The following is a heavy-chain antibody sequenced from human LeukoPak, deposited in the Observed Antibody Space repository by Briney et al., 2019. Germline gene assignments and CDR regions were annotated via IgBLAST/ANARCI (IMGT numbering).Heavy chain of an antibody. J-gene: IGHJ6*02. V-gene: IGHV3-33*01. CDR3: ARGGYFGSGPMDV. Sequence: GGSLRLSCAASGFTFSSYGMHWVRQAPGKGLEWVAVIWYDGSNKYYADSVKGRFTISRDNSKNTLYLQMNSLRAGDTAVYYCARGGYFGSGPMDVWGQGTTVTVSS. CDR1: GFTFSSYG. CDR2: IWYDGSNK. D-gene: IGHD3-10*01.